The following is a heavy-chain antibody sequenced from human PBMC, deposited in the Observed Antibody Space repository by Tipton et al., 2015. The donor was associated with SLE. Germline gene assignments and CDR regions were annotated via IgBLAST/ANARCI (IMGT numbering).Heavy chain of an antibody. V-gene: IGHV5-51*01. Sequence: QLVQSGAEVKKPGESLRISCKGSGYSFTSYWIGWVRQMPGKGLEWMGIIYPGDSDTRYSPSFQGQVTISADKSISTAYLQWSSLKASDTALYDCARSPAADTGWFDPWGQGTLVTVSS. D-gene: IGHD6-13*01. CDR3: ARSPAADTGWFDP. CDR2: IYPGDSDT. CDR1: GYSFTSYW. J-gene: IGHJ5*02.